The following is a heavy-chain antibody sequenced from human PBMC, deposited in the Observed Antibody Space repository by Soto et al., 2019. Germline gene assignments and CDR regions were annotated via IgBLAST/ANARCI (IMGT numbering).Heavy chain of an antibody. V-gene: IGHV3-23*01. CDR1: GFTFSSYA. Sequence: GGSLSLSCAASGFTFSSYAMSWVRQAPGKGLEWVSAISGSGGSTYYADSVKGRFTISRDNSKNTLYLQMNSLRAEDTAVYYCAKEGVCGDYVCGYFDYWGQGTTVTVSS. D-gene: IGHD4-17*01. J-gene: IGHJ4*03. CDR2: ISGSGGST. CDR3: AKEGVCGDYVCGYFDY.